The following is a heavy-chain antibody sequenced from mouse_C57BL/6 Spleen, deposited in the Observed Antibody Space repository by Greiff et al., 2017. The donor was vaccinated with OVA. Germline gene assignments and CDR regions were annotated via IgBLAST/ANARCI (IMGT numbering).Heavy chain of an antibody. Sequence: DVKLEESGEGLVKPGGSLKLSCAASGFTFSSYAMSWVRQTPEKRLEWVAYISSGGDYIYYADTVKGRFTISRDNARNTLYLQMSSLKSEDTAMYYCTREVGRYAMDYWGQGTSVTVSS. CDR1: GFTFSSYA. CDR3: TREVGRYAMDY. J-gene: IGHJ4*01. CDR2: ISSGGDYI. D-gene: IGHD4-1*02. V-gene: IGHV5-9-1*02.